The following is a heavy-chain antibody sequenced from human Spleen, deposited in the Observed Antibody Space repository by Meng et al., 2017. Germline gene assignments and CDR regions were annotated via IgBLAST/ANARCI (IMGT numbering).Heavy chain of an antibody. D-gene: IGHD3-10*01. CDR2: IPHRGRS. V-gene: IGHV4-4*02. J-gene: IGHJ1*01. CDR3: LRGSGGSV. Sequence: VQLRESGPALVKPSKTLSLTCAVSGDSITNHNWWAWVRQPPGKGLEWIGEIPHRGRSAYNPSLMSRVSMSIDKSKNQFSLKLTSVTAADTAVYHCLRGSGGSVWGQGTLVTVSS. CDR1: GDSITNHNW.